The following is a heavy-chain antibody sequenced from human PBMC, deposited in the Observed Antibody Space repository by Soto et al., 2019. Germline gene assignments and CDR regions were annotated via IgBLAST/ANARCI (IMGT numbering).Heavy chain of an antibody. D-gene: IGHD2-15*01. Sequence: QAQLVEAGGGVVQPGRSLRLSCAASGFSLSNYGMHWVRQAPGKGLEWVAVIWDDGSIQLYADSVKGRFTISRDNSKNTVSVLMHSLRAEDTAMYYCATDKRSSPFDYWGPGTLVTVSS. CDR1: GFSLSNYG. CDR3: ATDKRSSPFDY. V-gene: IGHV3-33*01. CDR2: IWDDGSIQ. J-gene: IGHJ4*02.